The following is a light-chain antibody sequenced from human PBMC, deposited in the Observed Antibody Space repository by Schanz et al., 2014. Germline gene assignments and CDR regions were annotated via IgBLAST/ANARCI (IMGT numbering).Light chain of an antibody. CDR3: QQYDTLFS. V-gene: IGKV1-33*01. CDR2: DVS. CDR1: QDIDIY. Sequence: DIQMTQSPSSLSASVGDRVTITCQASQDIDIYLNWYHQKPGKTPKLLIYDVSNLETGVPSRFSGGGSGTDFTFTISSLQPEDIGTYYCQQYDTLFSFGQGTRLEIK. J-gene: IGKJ5*01.